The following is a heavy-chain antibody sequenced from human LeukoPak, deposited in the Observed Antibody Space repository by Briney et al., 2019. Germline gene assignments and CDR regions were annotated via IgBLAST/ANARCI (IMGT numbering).Heavy chain of an antibody. CDR1: GGSISSSSYY. J-gene: IGHJ5*02. CDR2: IYYSGST. D-gene: IGHD2-21*02. V-gene: IGHV4-39*07. Sequence: SETLSLTCTVSGGSISSSSYYWGWLRQPPGKGLEWIGSIYYSGSTYYNPSLKSRVTISVDTSKNQFSLKLSSVTAADTAVYYCARELNPETGFDPWGQGTLVTVSS. CDR3: ARELNPETGFDP.